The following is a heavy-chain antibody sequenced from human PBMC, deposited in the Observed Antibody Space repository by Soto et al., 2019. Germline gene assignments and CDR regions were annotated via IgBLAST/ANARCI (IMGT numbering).Heavy chain of an antibody. CDR1: GFTFSSHW. V-gene: IGHV3-7*01. Sequence: GGSLRLSCAASGFTFSSHWMSWVRQAPGKGLEWVANIKQDGSEKYYVDSVKGRFTISRDNAKNSLYLQMSSLRAEDTAVYYCARDGIVVVPGAIYYFDYWGQGTLVTVSS. CDR3: ARDGIVVVPGAIYYFDY. CDR2: IKQDGSEK. J-gene: IGHJ4*02. D-gene: IGHD2-2*02.